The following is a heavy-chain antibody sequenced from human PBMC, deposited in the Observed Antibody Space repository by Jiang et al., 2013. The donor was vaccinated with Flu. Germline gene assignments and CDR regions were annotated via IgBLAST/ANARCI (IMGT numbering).Heavy chain of an antibody. V-gene: IGHV4-59*08. Sequence: SGPGLVKPSETLSLTCTVSGGSISSYYWSWIRQPPGKGLEWIGYIYYSGSTNYNPSLKSRVTISVDTSKNQFSLKLSSVTAADTAVYYCARYYYDSSGYYFDYWGQGTLVTVSS. CDR2: IYYSGST. D-gene: IGHD3-22*01. J-gene: IGHJ4*02. CDR3: ARYYYDSSGYYFDY. CDR1: GGSISSYY.